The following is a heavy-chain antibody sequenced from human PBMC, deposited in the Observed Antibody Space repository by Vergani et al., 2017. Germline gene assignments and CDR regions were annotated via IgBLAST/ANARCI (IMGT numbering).Heavy chain of an antibody. Sequence: QLHLQESGPGLVKPSETLSLTCTVSGGSITSSSYYWGWIRQPPGKGLEWIGNIYHSGGAYYNPSLKGRVTISVDTSKNQFSLEVTSVTAADTAIYFCARGQTGYSRDWSTYFFYMDVLGKGTTVTVSS. CDR2: IYHSGGA. V-gene: IGHV4-39*01. J-gene: IGHJ6*03. D-gene: IGHD3/OR15-3a*01. CDR1: GGSITSSSYY. CDR3: ARGQTGYSRDWSTYFFYMDV.